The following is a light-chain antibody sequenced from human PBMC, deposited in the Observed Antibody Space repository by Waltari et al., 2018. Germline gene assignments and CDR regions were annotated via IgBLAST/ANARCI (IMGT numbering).Light chain of an antibody. CDR2: GAS. CDR1: QSVRTN. V-gene: IGKV3-15*01. Sequence: VLLTQSPASLSVSPGDTVILSCRASQSVRTNLVWYQQKAGQAPGTRIYGASTRASGGPSTFSGSGSETDFTLIISGRQSEDAAVYVCQQYYVWPPITFGGGTKLEI. CDR3: QQYYVWPPIT. J-gene: IGKJ4*01.